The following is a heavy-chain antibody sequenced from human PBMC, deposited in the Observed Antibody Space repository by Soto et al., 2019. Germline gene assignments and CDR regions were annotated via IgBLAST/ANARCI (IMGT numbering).Heavy chain of an antibody. J-gene: IGHJ4*02. Sequence: QVQLVESGGGVVQPGRSLRLSCAASGFTFSSYGMHWVRQAPGKGLEWVAVIWYDGSNKYYADSVKGRFTISRDNSKNTLYLQMNSLRAEDTAVYYCAREEAYYYDSSGYYYDYWGQGTLVTVSS. V-gene: IGHV3-33*01. CDR2: IWYDGSNK. CDR1: GFTFSSYG. CDR3: AREEAYYYDSSGYYYDY. D-gene: IGHD3-22*01.